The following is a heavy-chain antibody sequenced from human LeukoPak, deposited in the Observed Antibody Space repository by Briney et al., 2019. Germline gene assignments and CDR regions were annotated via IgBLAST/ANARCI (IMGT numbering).Heavy chain of an antibody. V-gene: IGHV4-39*07. CDR2: IYYSGST. Sequence: SETLSLTCTVSGGSISSSSYYWGWIRQPPGKGLEWIGSIYYSGSTYYNPSLKSRVTISVDTSKNQFSLKLSSVTAADTAVYYCASWYYDILTGGFYYYYYMDVWGKGTTVTISS. D-gene: IGHD3-9*01. CDR3: ASWYYDILTGGFYYYYYMDV. J-gene: IGHJ6*03. CDR1: GGSISSSSYY.